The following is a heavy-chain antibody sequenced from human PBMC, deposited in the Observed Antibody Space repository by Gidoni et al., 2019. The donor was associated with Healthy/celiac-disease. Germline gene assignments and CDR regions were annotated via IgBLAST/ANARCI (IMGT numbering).Heavy chain of an antibody. Sequence: QVQLQQWGAGLLKPSETLSLTCAVYGGSFSGYYWSWIRQPPGQGLEWIGEINHSGSTNYNPSLKSRVTISVDTSKNQFSLKLSSVTAADTAVYYCARGKRGIQLWPENYYYYYGMDVWGQGTTVTVSS. J-gene: IGHJ6*02. CDR2: INHSGST. CDR1: GGSFSGYY. V-gene: IGHV4-34*01. D-gene: IGHD5-18*01. CDR3: ARGKRGIQLWPENYYYYYGMDV.